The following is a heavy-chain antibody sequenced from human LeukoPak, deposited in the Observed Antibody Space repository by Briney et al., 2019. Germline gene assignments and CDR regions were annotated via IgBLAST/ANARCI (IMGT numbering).Heavy chain of an antibody. Sequence: ASAKVFCKASGYTFTSYGISWVRQAPGQGLEWMGWISAYNGNTNYAQKLQGRVTMTTDTSTSTAYMELRSLRSDDTAVYYCARDTSSSSWFPLNYFDYWGQGTLVTVSS. CDR2: ISAYNGNT. D-gene: IGHD6-13*01. J-gene: IGHJ4*02. V-gene: IGHV1-18*01. CDR3: ARDTSSSSWFPLNYFDY. CDR1: GYTFTSYG.